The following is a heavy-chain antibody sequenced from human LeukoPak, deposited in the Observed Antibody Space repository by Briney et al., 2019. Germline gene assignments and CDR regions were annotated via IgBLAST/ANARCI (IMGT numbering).Heavy chain of an antibody. CDR1: GYTFTGYY. CDR2: INPNSGGT. J-gene: IGHJ4*02. V-gene: IGHV1-2*04. CDR3: ARGKQYSSGWSSFDY. Sequence: ASVKVSCKASGYTFTGYYMHWVRQAPGQGLEWMGWINPNSGGTNYAQKFQGWVTMTGDTSISTAYMELSRLRSDDTAVYYCARGKQYSSGWSSFDYWGQGTLVTVSS. D-gene: IGHD6-19*01.